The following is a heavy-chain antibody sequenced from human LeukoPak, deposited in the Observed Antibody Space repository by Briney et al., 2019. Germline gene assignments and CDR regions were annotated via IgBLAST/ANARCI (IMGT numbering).Heavy chain of an antibody. CDR3: ARDWDSRNDYFDP. D-gene: IGHD1-1*01. Sequence: ASVKVFCKASGYTFTSYGISWVRQAPGQGLEWMGWTSAHNDDTNYAETLQGRLTMTTDISTSTAYMELTSLRSDDTAVYYCARDWDSRNDYFDPWGQGTLVIVSS. CDR2: TSAHNDDT. CDR1: GYTFTSYG. J-gene: IGHJ4*02. V-gene: IGHV1-18*01.